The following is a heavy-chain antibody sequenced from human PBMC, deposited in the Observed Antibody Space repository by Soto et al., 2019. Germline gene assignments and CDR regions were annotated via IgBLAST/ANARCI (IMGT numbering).Heavy chain of an antibody. CDR1: GFTFSNAW. CDR3: TTEPLSGYDPYYSYYGMDV. Sequence: GGSLRLSCAASGFTFSNAWMSWVRQAPGKGLEWVGRIKSKTDGGTTDYAAPVKGRFTISRDDSKNTLYLQMNSLRTEDTAVYYCTTEPLSGYDPYYSYYGMDVWGQGTTVTVSS. D-gene: IGHD5-12*01. V-gene: IGHV3-15*01. CDR2: IKSKTDGGTT. J-gene: IGHJ6*02.